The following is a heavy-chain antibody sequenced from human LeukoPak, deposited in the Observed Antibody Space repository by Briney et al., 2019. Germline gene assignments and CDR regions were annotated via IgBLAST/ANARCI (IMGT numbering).Heavy chain of an antibody. J-gene: IGHJ6*03. CDR2: IKKDGSEK. Sequence: GGSLRLSCAASGFTFSSYEMNWVRQAPGKGLEWVANIKKDGSEKYYVDSVKGRFTISRDNAKNSLYLQMDSLGAEDTAVYYCARVYYSYYYMDVWGKGTTVTVSS. V-gene: IGHV3-7*01. CDR3: ARVYYSYYYMDV. CDR1: GFTFSSYE.